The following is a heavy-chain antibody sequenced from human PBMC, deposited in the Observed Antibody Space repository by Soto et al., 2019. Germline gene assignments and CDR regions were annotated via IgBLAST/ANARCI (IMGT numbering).Heavy chain of an antibody. CDR1: GFTFSSYA. Sequence: PVGSLRLSCAASGFTFSSYAMSWVRQAPGGGLEWVSSMSGSSSTTYYADSVRGRFTISRDRSKNTLYLQMSSLRAEDTALYYCAKNQERELPRVIDFWGQGTLVTVFS. D-gene: IGHD1-7*01. CDR2: MSGSSSTT. J-gene: IGHJ4*02. CDR3: AKNQERELPRVIDF. V-gene: IGHV3-23*01.